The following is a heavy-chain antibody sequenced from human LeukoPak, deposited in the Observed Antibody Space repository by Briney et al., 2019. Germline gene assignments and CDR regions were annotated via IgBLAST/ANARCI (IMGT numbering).Heavy chain of an antibody. CDR2: MYYSGST. Sequence: SETLSLTCTVSGGSISSDYWSWIRQPPGKGLEWIGYMYYSGSTNYNPSLKSRVTISVDTSKNQFSLKLSSVTAADTAVYYCARLSNYYDSSGRYYFDYWGQGILVTVSS. V-gene: IGHV4-59*08. J-gene: IGHJ4*02. D-gene: IGHD3-22*01. CDR3: ARLSNYYDSSGRYYFDY. CDR1: GGSISSDY.